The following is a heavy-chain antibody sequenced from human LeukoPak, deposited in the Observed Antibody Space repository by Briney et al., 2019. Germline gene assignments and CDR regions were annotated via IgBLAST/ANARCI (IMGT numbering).Heavy chain of an antibody. CDR2: INAGNGNT. CDR3: ARANYDFWSGYPKYFQH. D-gene: IGHD3-3*01. CDR1: GYTFTSYA. Sequence: VASVKVSCKASGYTFTSYAMHWVRQAPGQRLEWMGWINAGNGNTKYSQKFQGRVTITRDTSASTAYMELSSLRSDDTAVYYCARANYDFWSGYPKYFQHWGQGTLVTVSS. J-gene: IGHJ1*01. V-gene: IGHV1-3*01.